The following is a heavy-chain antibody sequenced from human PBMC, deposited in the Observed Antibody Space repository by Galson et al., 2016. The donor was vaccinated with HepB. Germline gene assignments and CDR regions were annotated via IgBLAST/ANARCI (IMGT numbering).Heavy chain of an antibody. CDR1: GLAF. CDR3: ARALYDSGLLFFDL. Sequence: SLRLSCAASGLAFMHWVRQAPGKGLEWVAVIAHHGGSIYYADSVRGRFTISRDNSENTVSLQMNSLRAEDTAVYYCARALYDSGLLFFDLWGQGTPVAVSS. V-gene: IGHV3-33*05. CDR2: IAHHGGSI. D-gene: IGHD3-10*01. J-gene: IGHJ4*02.